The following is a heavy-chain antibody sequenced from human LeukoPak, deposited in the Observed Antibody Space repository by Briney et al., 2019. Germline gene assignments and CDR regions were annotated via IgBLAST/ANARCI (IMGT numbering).Heavy chain of an antibody. Sequence: GSLRLSCAASGFTFSSYRMNWVRQPPGKGLEWIGYIYYSGSTNYNSSFKSRVTISIDTSKNQFSLRLSSVTAADTAVYYCARVTGYMIEDQFDYWGQGTLVTVSS. D-gene: IGHD3-22*01. J-gene: IGHJ4*02. CDR2: IYYSGST. CDR1: GFTFSSYR. V-gene: IGHV4-59*01. CDR3: ARVTGYMIEDQFDY.